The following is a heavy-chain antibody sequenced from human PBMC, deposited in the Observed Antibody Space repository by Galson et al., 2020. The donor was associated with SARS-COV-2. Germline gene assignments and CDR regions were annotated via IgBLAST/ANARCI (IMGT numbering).Heavy chain of an antibody. J-gene: IGHJ4*02. CDR2: ISGTGGTT. V-gene: IGHV3-23*01. CDR3: AKTGGSFYDSTGFYVFDY. Sequence: GESLKISCATYGLTFSNYAISWVHQAPGKGPKWVPTISGTGGTTFYADSVKGRFTISRDYSKNTLYLQMDSLRAEDTAVYYCAKTGGSFYDSTGFYVFDYWGQGALVTVSS. CDR1: GLTFSNYA. D-gene: IGHD3-22*01.